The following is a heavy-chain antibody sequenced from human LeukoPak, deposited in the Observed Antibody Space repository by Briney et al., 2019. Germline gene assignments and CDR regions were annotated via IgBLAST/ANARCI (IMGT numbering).Heavy chain of an antibody. V-gene: IGHV4-59*01. CDR2: IYFIGST. D-gene: IGHD2-8*02. CDR3: ARLLAGCPGGRCRAHFDY. J-gene: IGHJ4*02. CDR1: GDSISNNY. Sequence: PSETLSLTRSVSGDSISNNYWRWMRQPPGKGLEGIGYIYFIGSTNYNPYLKRRVTMSVDTSKNQLSLTLSTVTAADTAVYYCARLLAGCPGGRCRAHFDYWGQGTLVTVSS.